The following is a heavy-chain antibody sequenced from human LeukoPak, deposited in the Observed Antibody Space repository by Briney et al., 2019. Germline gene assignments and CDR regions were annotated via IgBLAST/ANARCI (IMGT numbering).Heavy chain of an antibody. J-gene: IGHJ6*03. CDR2: INSDGSST. CDR3: ARDPDRDYYYYYMDV. Sequence: GGSLRLSCAASGFTFSSYWMHWVRQAPGKGLVWVSRINSDGSSTSYADSVKGRFTISRDNAKNTLYLQMNSLRAEDTAVYYCARDPDRDYYYYYMDVWGKGTTVTVSS. D-gene: IGHD1-14*01. CDR1: GFTFSSYW. V-gene: IGHV3-74*01.